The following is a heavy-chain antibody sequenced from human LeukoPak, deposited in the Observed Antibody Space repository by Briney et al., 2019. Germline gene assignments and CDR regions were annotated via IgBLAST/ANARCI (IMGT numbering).Heavy chain of an antibody. Sequence: ASVKVPCKASGYTFTGYYMHWVRQAPGQGLEWMGWINPNSGGTNYAQKFQGRVTMTRDTSISTAYMELRSLRSDDTAVYYCAKFPLNSSSWPLDYWGQGTLVTVSS. CDR1: GYTFTGYY. CDR2: INPNSGGT. D-gene: IGHD6-13*01. J-gene: IGHJ4*02. V-gene: IGHV1-2*02. CDR3: AKFPLNSSSWPLDY.